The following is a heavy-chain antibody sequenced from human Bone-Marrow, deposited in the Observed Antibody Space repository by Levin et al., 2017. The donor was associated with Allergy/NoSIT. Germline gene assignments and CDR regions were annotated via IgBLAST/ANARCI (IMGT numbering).Heavy chain of an antibody. D-gene: IGHD3-22*01. Sequence: GGSLRLSCAASGLIFSNYAMNWVRQAPGKGLEWVLQISGSGSNTHYADSVRGRFTFSRDNSNNTVYLQMNSLRADDTAVYYCAGYDTSGYHSPFDYWGQGTLVTVSS. CDR1: GLIFSNYA. V-gene: IGHV3-23*01. J-gene: IGHJ4*02. CDR2: ISGSGSNT. CDR3: AGYDTSGYHSPFDY.